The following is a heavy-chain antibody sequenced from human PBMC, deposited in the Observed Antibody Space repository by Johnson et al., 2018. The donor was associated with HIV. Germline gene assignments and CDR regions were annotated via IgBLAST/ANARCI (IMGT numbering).Heavy chain of an antibody. CDR2: ISYDGSNK. J-gene: IGHJ3*02. CDR1: GFTFSSYA. D-gene: IGHD6-13*01. V-gene: IGHV3-30*04. Sequence: QVQLVESGGGVVQPGRSLRLSCAASGFTFSSYAMHWVRQAPGKGLEWVAVISYDGSNKYYADSVKGRFTISRDNAKNSLYLQMNSLRAEDTALYYCVTSVAAACPDAFDIWGQGTMVTVSS. CDR3: VTSVAAACPDAFDI.